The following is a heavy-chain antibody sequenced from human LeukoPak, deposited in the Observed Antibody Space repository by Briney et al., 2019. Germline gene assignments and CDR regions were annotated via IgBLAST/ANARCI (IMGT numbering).Heavy chain of an antibody. Sequence: SVKVSCKASGGTFSSYAISWVRQAPGQGLEWMGGIIPIFGIANYAQKFQGRVTITTDESTSTAYMELSSLRSEDTAVYYCASTADSSSWGNYWGQGILVTVSS. CDR1: GGTFSSYA. D-gene: IGHD6-13*01. CDR3: ASTADSSSWGNY. J-gene: IGHJ4*02. V-gene: IGHV1-69*05. CDR2: IIPIFGIA.